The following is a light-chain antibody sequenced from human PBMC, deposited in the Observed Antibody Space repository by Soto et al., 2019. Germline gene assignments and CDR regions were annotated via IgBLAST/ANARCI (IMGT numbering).Light chain of an antibody. CDR1: SSDVGGYNY. J-gene: IGLJ1*01. CDR2: DVS. V-gene: IGLV2-14*03. CDR3: SSYTSSSTLYV. Sequence: SVLRPPASVSGSPGQSITISCTETSSDVGGYNYVSWYQQHPGEAPKLMIYDVSNRPSGVSNRFSGSKSGNTASLTISGLQAEDEADYYCSSYTSSSTLYVFGTGTKVTVL.